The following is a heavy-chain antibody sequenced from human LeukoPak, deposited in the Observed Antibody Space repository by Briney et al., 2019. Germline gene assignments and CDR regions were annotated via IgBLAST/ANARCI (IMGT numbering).Heavy chain of an antibody. Sequence: SETLSLTCTVSGGYISSYYWSWIRQPPGKGLEWIGYIYYSGSTNYNPSLKSRVTISVDTSKNQFSLKLSSVTAADTAVYYCARRRDYSSNAFDIWGQGTMVTVSS. D-gene: IGHD4-11*01. CDR1: GGYISSYY. CDR3: ARRRDYSSNAFDI. CDR2: IYYSGST. J-gene: IGHJ3*02. V-gene: IGHV4-59*08.